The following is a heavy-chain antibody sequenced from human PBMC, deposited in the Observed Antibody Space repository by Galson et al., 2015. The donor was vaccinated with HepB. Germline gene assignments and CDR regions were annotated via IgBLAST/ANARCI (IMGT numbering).Heavy chain of an antibody. CDR1: GYTFTSYA. CDR3: ARDVKLLNGVWFREHLNWFDP. D-gene: IGHD3-10*01. V-gene: IGHV7-4-1*02. Sequence: SVKVSCKASGYTFTSYAMNWVRQAPGQGLEWMGWINTNTGNPTYAQGFTGRFVFSLDTSVSTAYLQISSLKAVDTAVYYCARDVKLLNGVWFREHLNWFDPWGQGTLVTVSS. CDR2: INTNTGNP. J-gene: IGHJ5*02.